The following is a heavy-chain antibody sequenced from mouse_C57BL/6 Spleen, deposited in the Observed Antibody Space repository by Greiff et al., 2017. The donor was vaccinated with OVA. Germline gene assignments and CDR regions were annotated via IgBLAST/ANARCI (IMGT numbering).Heavy chain of an antibody. CDR2: IDPSDSYT. J-gene: IGHJ4*01. CDR3: ARVGNYSYAMDY. CDR1: GYTFTSYW. D-gene: IGHD1-1*01. V-gene: IGHV1-69*01. Sequence: QVQLQQPGAELVMPGASVKLSCKASGYTFTSYWMHWVKQRPGQGLAWIGEIDPSDSYTNYNQKFKGKSTLTVDKSSSTAYMQLSSLTSEDSAVYYCARVGNYSYAMDYWGQGTSVTVSS.